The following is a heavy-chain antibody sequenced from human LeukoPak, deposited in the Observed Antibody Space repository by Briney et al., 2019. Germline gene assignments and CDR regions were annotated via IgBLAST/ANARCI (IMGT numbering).Heavy chain of an antibody. Sequence: GGSLRLSCAASGFTFSSYAMSWVRQAPGKGLEWVSAISGSGGSTYYADSVKGWFTISRDNSKNTLYLQMNSLRAEDTAVYYCARRGVLADYGGVTFDYWGQGTLVTVSS. CDR3: ARRGVLADYGGVTFDY. CDR1: GFTFSSYA. D-gene: IGHD4-23*01. CDR2: ISGSGGST. V-gene: IGHV3-23*01. J-gene: IGHJ4*02.